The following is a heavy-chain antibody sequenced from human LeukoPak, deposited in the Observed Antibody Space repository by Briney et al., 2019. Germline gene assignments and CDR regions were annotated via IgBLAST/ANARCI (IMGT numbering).Heavy chain of an antibody. J-gene: IGHJ4*02. D-gene: IGHD1-7*01. V-gene: IGHV3-30*09. Sequence: GGSLRLSCAASGFTFSSNAMHWVRQAPGKGLEWVAVISYDGSNKYYADSVKGRFAISRDNSKNTLYLQMNSLRAEDTAVYYCAKDFTRNYGPLDYWGQGTLVTVSS. CDR1: GFTFSSNA. CDR3: AKDFTRNYGPLDY. CDR2: ISYDGSNK.